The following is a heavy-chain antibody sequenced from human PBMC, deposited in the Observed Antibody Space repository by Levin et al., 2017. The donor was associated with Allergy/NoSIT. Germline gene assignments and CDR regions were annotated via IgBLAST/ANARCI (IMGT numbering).Heavy chain of an antibody. Sequence: GESLKISCAASGFTFSRYVLHWVRQAPGKGLEWVAFISKDGNNKDYAVSVKGRFTISRDNSKSTLYVQMNSLRPEDTAVYHCAVQIAGVVYWGQGTLVTVSS. D-gene: IGHD3-10*01. CDR2: ISKDGNNK. J-gene: IGHJ4*02. V-gene: IGHV3-30-3*01. CDR1: GFTFSRYV. CDR3: AVQIAGVVY.